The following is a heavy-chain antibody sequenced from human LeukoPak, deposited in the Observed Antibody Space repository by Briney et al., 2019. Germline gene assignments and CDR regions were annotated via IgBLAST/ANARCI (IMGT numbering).Heavy chain of an antibody. CDR3: ARPRGYDYDC. V-gene: IGHV4-34*01. CDR1: GGSFSGYY. J-gene: IGHJ4*01. D-gene: IGHD5-12*01. Sequence: SETLSLTCAVYGGSFSGYYWSWIRQPPGKGLEWIGEINHSGSTNYNPSLKSRVTISVDTSKNQFSLKLSSVTAADTAVYYCARPRGYDYDCWGHGTLVTVSS. CDR2: INHSGST.